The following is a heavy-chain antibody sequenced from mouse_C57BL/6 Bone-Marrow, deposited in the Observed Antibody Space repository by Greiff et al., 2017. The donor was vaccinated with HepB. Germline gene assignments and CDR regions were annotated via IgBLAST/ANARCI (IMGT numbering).Heavy chain of an antibody. D-gene: IGHD2-5*01. CDR2: IDPSDSYT. CDR1: GYTFTSYW. CDR3: AREGAYYSNWDAMDY. V-gene: IGHV1-69*01. Sequence: QVQLQQPGAELVMPGASVKLSCKASGYTFTSYWMHWVKQRPGQGLEWIGEIDPSDSYTNYNQKFKGKSTLTVDKSSSTAYMPLSSLTSEDSAVYYCAREGAYYSNWDAMDYWGQGTSVTVSS. J-gene: IGHJ4*01.